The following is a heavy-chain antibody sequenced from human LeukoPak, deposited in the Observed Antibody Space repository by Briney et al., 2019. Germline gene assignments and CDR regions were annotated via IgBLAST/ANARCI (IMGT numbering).Heavy chain of an antibody. J-gene: IGHJ6*02. D-gene: IGHD1/OR15-1a*01. Sequence: AGGSMRLSCAASVFILSNHWITWVRQAPWKGPEWVANVNKDGSEKYYVDSVKGRFTISRDTAKNSLYLQMNNLRAEDTALYYCARNNDMDVWGQGTTVIVSS. V-gene: IGHV3-7*03. CDR3: ARNNDMDV. CDR1: VFILSNHW. CDR2: VNKDGSEK.